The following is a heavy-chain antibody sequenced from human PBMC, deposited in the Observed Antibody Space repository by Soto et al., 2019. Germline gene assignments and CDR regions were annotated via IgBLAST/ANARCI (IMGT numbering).Heavy chain of an antibody. CDR1: GFTFSSYG. CDR2: ISYDGSNK. Sequence: QVQLVESGGGVVQPGRSLRLSCAASGFTFSSYGMHWVRQAPGKGLEWVAVISYDGSNKYYADSVKGRFTISRDNSKNTLYLQMNSLRAEDTAVYYCARDREQWLVQAYFDYWGQGTLVTVSS. CDR3: ARDREQWLVQAYFDY. D-gene: IGHD6-19*01. J-gene: IGHJ4*02. V-gene: IGHV3-30*03.